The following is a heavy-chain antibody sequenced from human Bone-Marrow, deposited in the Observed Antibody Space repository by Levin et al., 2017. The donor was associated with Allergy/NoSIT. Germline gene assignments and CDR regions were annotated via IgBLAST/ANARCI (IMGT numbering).Heavy chain of an antibody. V-gene: IGHV4-61*08. D-gene: IGHD5-12*01. Sequence: SQTLSLTCTVSGGSVSSGGYYWSWIRQPPGKGLEWIGYIYYSGSTSYNPSLKSRVTISVDTSTNQFSLRLSSVTAADTAVYYCARLNIVTTTGYFDYWGQGTLVTVFS. CDR1: GGSVSSGGYY. J-gene: IGHJ4*02. CDR2: IYYSGST. CDR3: ARLNIVTTTGYFDY.